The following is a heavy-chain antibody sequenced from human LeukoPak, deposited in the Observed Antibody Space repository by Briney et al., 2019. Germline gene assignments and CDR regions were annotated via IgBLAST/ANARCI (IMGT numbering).Heavy chain of an antibody. CDR2: INGSA. CDR3: AKDKFSVAVVADRLKWFDP. Sequence: GGSLRLSCTASGFTFSSYAMSWVRQAPGKGLEWVSVINGSAYNADSVRGRFTISRDNSKNTLYLQMNSLRADDTAVYYCAKDKFSVAVVADRLKWFDPWGQGALVTVSS. V-gene: IGHV3-23*01. D-gene: IGHD2-15*01. CDR1: GFTFSSYA. J-gene: IGHJ5*02.